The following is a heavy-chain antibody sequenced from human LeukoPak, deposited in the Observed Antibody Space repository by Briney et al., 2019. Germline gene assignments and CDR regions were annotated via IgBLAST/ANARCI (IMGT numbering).Heavy chain of an antibody. V-gene: IGHV4-4*07. CDR2: IYTSGST. CDR3: ARAYYYDSSGYSPFDY. J-gene: IGHJ4*02. D-gene: IGHD3-22*01. CDR1: GGSISSHY. Sequence: SETLSLTCTVSGGSISSHYWSWIRQPPGKGLEWIGRIYTSGSTNYNPSLKSRVTMSVDTSKNQFSLKLSSVTAADTAVYYCARAYYYDSSGYSPFDYWGQGTLVTVSS.